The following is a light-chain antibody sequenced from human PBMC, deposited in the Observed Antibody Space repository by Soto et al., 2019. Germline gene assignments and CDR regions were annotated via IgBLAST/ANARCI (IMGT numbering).Light chain of an antibody. V-gene: IGLV2-14*01. J-gene: IGLJ1*01. CDR1: SSDVGGYNY. Sequence: QSVLTQPASVSGSPGQSITISCTGTSSDVGGYNYVSWYQQYPGKAPKLMIYDVSNRPSGVSNRFSGSKSGNTASLTISGRQAEDEADYYCRSYTSSSTYVFGTGTKVTVL. CDR3: RSYTSSSTYV. CDR2: DVS.